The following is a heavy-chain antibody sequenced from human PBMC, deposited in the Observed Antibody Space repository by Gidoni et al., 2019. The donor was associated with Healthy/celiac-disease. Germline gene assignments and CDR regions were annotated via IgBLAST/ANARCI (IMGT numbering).Heavy chain of an antibody. V-gene: IGHV4-34*01. D-gene: IGHD3-10*01. Sequence: QVQLQQWGAGLLKPSETLSLTCAVYGGSFSGYYWSWIRQPPGKGLEWIGEINHSGSTHYNPSLKSRVTISVDTSKNQFSLKLSSVTAADTAVYYCARVEDGSGSYAYWGQGTLVTVSS. J-gene: IGHJ4*02. CDR2: INHSGST. CDR3: ARVEDGSGSYAY. CDR1: GGSFSGYY.